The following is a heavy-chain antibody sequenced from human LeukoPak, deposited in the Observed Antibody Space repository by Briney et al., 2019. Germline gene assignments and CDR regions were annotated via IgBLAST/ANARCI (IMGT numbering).Heavy chain of an antibody. D-gene: IGHD4-17*01. V-gene: IGHV3-48*01. CDR3: AKDWGSTTDYFDY. CDR2: ISSSTSRT. CDR1: GFTFSNYS. J-gene: IGHJ4*02. Sequence: GGSLRLSCAASGFTFSNYSMNWVRQAPGKRLEWVSYISSSTSRTYYADSVKGRFIISRDDAKNTLYLQMNSLRAEDTAVYYCAKDWGSTTDYFDYWGQGTLVTVSS.